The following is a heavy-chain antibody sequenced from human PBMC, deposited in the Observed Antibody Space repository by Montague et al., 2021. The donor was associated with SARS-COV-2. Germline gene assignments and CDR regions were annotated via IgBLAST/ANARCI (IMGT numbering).Heavy chain of an antibody. CDR1: GGSISSSSYY. CDR2: IYYSGST. D-gene: IGHD6-19*01. Sequence: SETLSLTCTVSGGSISSSSYYWGWIRQPPGKGLEWIGSIYYSGSTNYNPSLKSRVTISVDTSKNQFSLKLSSVTAADTAVYYCARLENSSGWVKPDAFDFWGQGTMVTVSS. V-gene: IGHV4-39*01. CDR3: ARLENSSGWVKPDAFDF. J-gene: IGHJ3*01.